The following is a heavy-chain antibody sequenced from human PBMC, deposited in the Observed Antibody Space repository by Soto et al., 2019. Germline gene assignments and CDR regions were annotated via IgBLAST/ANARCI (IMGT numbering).Heavy chain of an antibody. CDR3: ARESEDLTSNFDY. Sequence: GGSLRLSCAASGFTFTRYSMNWVRQAPGKGLEWVSSISSTTNYIYYGDSMKGRFTISRDNAKNSLYLEMNSLRAEDTAAYYCARESEDLTSNFDYWGQGTLVTSPQ. V-gene: IGHV3-21*06. J-gene: IGHJ4*02. CDR1: GFTFTRYS. CDR2: ISSTTNYI.